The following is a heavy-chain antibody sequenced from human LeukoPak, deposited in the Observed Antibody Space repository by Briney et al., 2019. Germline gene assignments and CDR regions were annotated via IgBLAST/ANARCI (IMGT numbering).Heavy chain of an antibody. J-gene: IGHJ4*02. CDR1: GGSVSSGSSY. CDR3: ARVYCTGGNCYHFDY. CDR2: IYTSGTT. V-gene: IGHV4-61*02. D-gene: IGHD2-15*01. Sequence: SQTLSLTCTVSGGSVSSGSSYWSWIRQPAGKGLECLGRIYTSGTTDYNPSLKGRVTISLDTSKNQVSLRLTSVTAADTAVYYCARVYCTGGNCYHFDYWGQGTLVTVSS.